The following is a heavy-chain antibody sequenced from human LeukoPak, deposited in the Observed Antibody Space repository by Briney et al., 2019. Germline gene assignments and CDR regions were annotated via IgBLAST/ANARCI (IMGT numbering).Heavy chain of an antibody. CDR2: ISYDGSDK. V-gene: IGHV3-30*04. CDR1: GFTSSSYA. Sequence: GGSLRLSCAVSGFTSSSYAMHWVRQAPGKGLGWVALISYDGSDKYYADSVKGRFTISRDNSKNTLYLQMNSLRAEDTAVYYCAREGSYGLDYWGQGTLVTVSS. CDR3: AREGSYGLDY. D-gene: IGHD5-18*01. J-gene: IGHJ4*02.